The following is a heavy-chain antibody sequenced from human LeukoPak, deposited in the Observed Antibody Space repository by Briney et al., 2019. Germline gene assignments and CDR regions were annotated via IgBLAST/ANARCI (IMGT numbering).Heavy chain of an antibody. V-gene: IGHV3-23*01. CDR3: AKVPYSDYGSGRPPFMDV. CDR1: GFTFSNYA. CDR2: ISDSGDST. J-gene: IGHJ6*02. Sequence: PGGSLRLSCAASGFTFSNYAMSWVRQAPGKGLEWVSTISDSGDSTYYADSVKGRFTISRDNYKNTLYLQMDCLRAEDAAIYYCAKVPYSDYGSGRPPFMDVWGQGTTVAVSS. D-gene: IGHD3-10*01.